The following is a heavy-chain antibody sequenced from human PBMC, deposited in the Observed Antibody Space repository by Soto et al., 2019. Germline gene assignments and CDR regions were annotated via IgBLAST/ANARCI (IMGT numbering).Heavy chain of an antibody. D-gene: IGHD3-3*01. CDR1: GFTFSSYA. J-gene: IGHJ4*02. CDR2: ISGSGGST. V-gene: IGHV3-23*01. CDR3: AKVLVSLGHVLRFLEWLFLDY. Sequence: GGSLRLSCAASGFTFSSYAMSWVRQAPGKGLEWVSAISGSGGSTYYADSVKGRFTISRDNSKNTLYLQMNSLRAEDTAVYYCAKVLVSLGHVLRFLEWLFLDYWGQGTLVTVSS.